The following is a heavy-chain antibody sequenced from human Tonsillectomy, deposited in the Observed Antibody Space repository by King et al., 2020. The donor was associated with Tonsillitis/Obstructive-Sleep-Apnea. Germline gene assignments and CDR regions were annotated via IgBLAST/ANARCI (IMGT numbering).Heavy chain of an antibody. CDR2: IKSKNVVGTT. CDR3: TTLSGCTSLSYYMDV. D-gene: IGHD3-3*01. CDR1: GFTFSNDW. Sequence: QLVQSGGGLVKHGGSLRLSCAASGFTFSNDWRSWVSQVPGKGLEWVGRIKSKNVVGTTEYAAHGKGRFTISRDVSKNTLYLQMNSLKTEDTAVYYCTTLSGCTSLSYYMDVWGKGTTVTVSS. J-gene: IGHJ6*03. V-gene: IGHV3-15*01.